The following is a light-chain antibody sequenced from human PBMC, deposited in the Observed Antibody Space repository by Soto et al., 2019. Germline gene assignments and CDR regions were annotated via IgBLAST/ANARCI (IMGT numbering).Light chain of an antibody. CDR1: QTVSYSSNNRDY. V-gene: IGKV4-1*01. J-gene: IGKJ4*01. CDR3: HQYYDSPLT. Sequence: DIVMTQSPDSLAVSLGERATINCRSSQTVSYSSNNRDYLAWYQQKPGQPPKLLIYWASARESGVPDRFSGSGSGTDFTLTISSLQAEDVAVYYCHQYYDSPLTFGGGTKVDI. CDR2: WAS.